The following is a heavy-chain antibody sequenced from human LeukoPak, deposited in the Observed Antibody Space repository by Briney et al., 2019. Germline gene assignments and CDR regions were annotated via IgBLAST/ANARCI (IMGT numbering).Heavy chain of an antibody. V-gene: IGHV3-30-3*01. CDR1: GFTFSSYA. CDR3: ARDLWAGDSVAGTGDY. Sequence: GGSLRLSCAASGFTFSSYAMHWVRQAPGKGLEWVAVISYDGSNKYYADSVKGRFTISRDNSKNTLYLQMNSLRAEDTAVYYCARDLWAGDSVAGTGDYWGQGTLVTVSS. CDR2: ISYDGSNK. D-gene: IGHD6-19*01. J-gene: IGHJ4*02.